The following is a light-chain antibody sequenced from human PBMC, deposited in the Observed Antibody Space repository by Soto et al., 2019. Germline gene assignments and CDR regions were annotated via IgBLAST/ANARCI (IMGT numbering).Light chain of an antibody. Sequence: SAPTHPASGTGVAREWIGITCTGISNNVGSYNLVAWYQQHPGKAPNLLISEGGKRPSGVSDRFSASKSGNTASLTISGLQAEDEADYHCCSSANFNPYVFGSGTKVTVL. V-gene: IGLV2-23*01. CDR3: CSSANFNPYV. J-gene: IGLJ1*01. CDR2: EGG. CDR1: SNNVGSYNL.